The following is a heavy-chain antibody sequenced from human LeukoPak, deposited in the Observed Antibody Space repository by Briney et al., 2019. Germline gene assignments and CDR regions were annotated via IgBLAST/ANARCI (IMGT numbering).Heavy chain of an antibody. V-gene: IGHV3-23*01. D-gene: IGHD5-18*01. CDR1: GFTFSSYE. J-gene: IGHJ6*03. Sequence: GGSLRLSCAASGFTFSSYEMNWVRQAPRKGLEWVSAFSGSGVSTHYADSAQGRFTIFRDNSKNTLYLQINRLTAEATAVYYCAKFDGVQLWLPSYCYYMDVWGKGTTVTVSS. CDR2: FSGSGVST. CDR3: AKFDGVQLWLPSYCYYMDV.